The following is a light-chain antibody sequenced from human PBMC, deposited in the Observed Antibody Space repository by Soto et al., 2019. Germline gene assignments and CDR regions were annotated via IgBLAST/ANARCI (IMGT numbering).Light chain of an antibody. CDR1: QSISSW. J-gene: IGKJ1*01. Sequence: DNHMTQSPSTLSASVGDRVTITCRASQSISSWLAWYQQKPGKAPNLLIYKASSLRSGVPSRFSGSGSGTEFTLTISSPQPDDSTTYYCQQYKSYPWTFGQGTKVDIK. CDR2: KAS. V-gene: IGKV1-5*03. CDR3: QQYKSYPWT.